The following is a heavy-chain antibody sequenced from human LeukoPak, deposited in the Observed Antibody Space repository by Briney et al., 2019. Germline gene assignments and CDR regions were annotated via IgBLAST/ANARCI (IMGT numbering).Heavy chain of an antibody. V-gene: IGHV3-13*01. CDR3: ARVAKERVGGVYYFDY. CDR1: ALTFSDYD. D-gene: IGHD1-1*01. J-gene: IGHJ4*02. CDR2: IGTAGDT. Sequence: PGPSLRLSCAPSALTFSDYDMHSGPPAPGKGREWVSAIGTAGDTYYTGSVKGRFTISRENAKNSLYLQMNSLRAGDTAVYYCARVAKERVGGVYYFDYWGQGTLATVSS.